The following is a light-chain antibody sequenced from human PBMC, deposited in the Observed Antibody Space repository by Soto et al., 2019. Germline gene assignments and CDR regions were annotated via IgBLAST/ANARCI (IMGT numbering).Light chain of an antibody. CDR1: QSVSSN. Sequence: EIVMTQSTSTLSVSPWEGSTLSCVASQSVSSNLAWYQQRPGQAPRLLIYGASTRATGIPARFSGSGSGTEFTLTISGLQSEDFAVYYCQQYNNWPPITLGQGTLLEIK. CDR2: GAS. V-gene: IGKV3-15*01. CDR3: QQYNNWPPIT. J-gene: IGKJ5*01.